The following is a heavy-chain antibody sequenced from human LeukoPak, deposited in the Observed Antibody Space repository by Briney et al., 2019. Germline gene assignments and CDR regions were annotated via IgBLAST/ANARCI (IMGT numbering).Heavy chain of an antibody. D-gene: IGHD2-2*01. CDR3: ASRGSRAPWYQLPEYSFDY. CDR1: GFTFSSYS. J-gene: IGHJ4*02. V-gene: IGHV3-21*03. CDR2: ISRSSSYI. Sequence: GGSLRLSCAASGFTFSSYSMNWVRQAPGKGLEWVPSISRSSSYIYYADSVKGRLTTPRDDAKNSLYLQINSLRAEDTAVYYCASRGSRAPWYQLPEYSFDYWGQGTLVTASS.